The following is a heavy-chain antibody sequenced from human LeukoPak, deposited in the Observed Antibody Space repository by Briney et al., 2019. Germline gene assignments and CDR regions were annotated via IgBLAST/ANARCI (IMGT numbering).Heavy chain of an antibody. CDR2: ITSSGITI. J-gene: IGHJ4*02. V-gene: IGHV3-48*04. CDR3: AREVYCGGDCPSPLDF. D-gene: IGHD2-21*02. CDR1: GFDFSDYT. Sequence: GGSLRLSCAASGFDFSDYTMNWVRQAPGKGLEWLSYITSSGITIYHADSVKGRFTISRDNAENSLYLHMNSLRAEDTAVYYCAREVYCGGDCPSPLDFWGQGTLVTVSS.